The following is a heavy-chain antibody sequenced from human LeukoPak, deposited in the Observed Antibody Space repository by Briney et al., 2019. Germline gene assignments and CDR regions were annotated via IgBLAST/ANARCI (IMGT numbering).Heavy chain of an antibody. CDR1: RFTFSNYW. J-gene: IGHJ4*02. CDR2: INQDGSKK. CDR3: ARALIAVAGTKEFYFDY. Sequence: GSLRLSCVASRFTFSNYWMSWVRQAPGKGLEWVANINQDGSKKRYADSMKGRFTISRDNAKESLYLQLNSLRAEDTAVYYCARALIAVAGTKEFYFDYWGQGTLVTVSS. D-gene: IGHD6-19*01. V-gene: IGHV3-7*01.